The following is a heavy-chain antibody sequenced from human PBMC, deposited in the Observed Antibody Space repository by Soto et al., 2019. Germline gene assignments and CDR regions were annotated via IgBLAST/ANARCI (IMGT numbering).Heavy chain of an antibody. CDR3: AKLRPHYDILTAYHGL. Sequence: GGSXRLSCAASGFPFSSYAMSWVRQAPGKGLEWVSAISGSGGSTYYADSVKGRFTISRDNSKNTLYLQMNSLRAEDTAVYYCAKLRPHYDILTAYHGLWGQGTLVTVSS. CDR2: ISGSGGST. V-gene: IGHV3-23*01. CDR1: GFPFSSYA. J-gene: IGHJ4*02. D-gene: IGHD3-9*01.